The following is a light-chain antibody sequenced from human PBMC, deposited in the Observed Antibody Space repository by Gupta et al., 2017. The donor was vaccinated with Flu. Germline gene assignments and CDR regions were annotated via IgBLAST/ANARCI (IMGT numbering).Light chain of an antibody. CDR2: TIS. V-gene: IGKV2-24*01. CDR1: QSLVHSDGNTF. Sequence: DIVMTQTPLSSPVTLGQPASISCRSSQSLVHSDGNTFLSWLHQRPGQPPRLLIYTISNRRSGVPDRFSDSGAGTDFTLKITRVEAEDVGVYYCMQSKKFPYSFGQGTKLEIK. J-gene: IGKJ2*03. CDR3: MQSKKFPYS.